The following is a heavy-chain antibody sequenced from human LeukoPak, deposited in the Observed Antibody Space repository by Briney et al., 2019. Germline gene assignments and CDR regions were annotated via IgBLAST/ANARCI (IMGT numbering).Heavy chain of an antibody. CDR2: IIPIFGTA. V-gene: IGHV1-69*05. J-gene: IGHJ5*02. Sequence: SVKVSCKASGGTFSSYAISWVRQAPGQELEWMGGIIPIFGTANYAQKFQGRVTITTDESTSTAYMELSSLRSEDTAVYYCARDPYYDSSGYYYGGNWFDPWGQGTLVTVSS. CDR1: GGTFSSYA. D-gene: IGHD3-22*01. CDR3: ARDPYYDSSGYYYGGNWFDP.